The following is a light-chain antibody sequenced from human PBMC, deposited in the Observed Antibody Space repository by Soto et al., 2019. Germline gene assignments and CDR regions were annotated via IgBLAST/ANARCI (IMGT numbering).Light chain of an antibody. Sequence: EIVLTHSPGTLSIPPSYRXTLXYLASQSVSNNYLAWYQQKPGQATRLLIYGASNRATGIPDRFSGSGSGTDFTLTISRLEPEDFALYYCHQRQSWPRTFGQGTKADI. CDR2: GAS. V-gene: IGKV3-20*01. CDR3: HQRQSWPRT. J-gene: IGKJ1*01. CDR1: QSVSNNY.